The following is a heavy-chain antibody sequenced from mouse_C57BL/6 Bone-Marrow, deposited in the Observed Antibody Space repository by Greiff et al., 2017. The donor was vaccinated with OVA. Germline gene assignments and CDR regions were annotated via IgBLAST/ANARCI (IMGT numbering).Heavy chain of an antibody. CDR3: GRLYYGSNY. Sequence: QVQLKQPGAELVKPGASVKMSCKASGFTFTGYWITWVKQRPGQGLEWIGDIYPGSGSTNYNEKFKSKATLTVDTSSSTAYMQLSSLTSEDSAVYYWGRLYYGSNYWGQGASVTAAS. V-gene: IGHV1-55*01. CDR2: IYPGSGST. D-gene: IGHD1-1*01. CDR1: GFTFTGYW. J-gene: IGHJ4*01.